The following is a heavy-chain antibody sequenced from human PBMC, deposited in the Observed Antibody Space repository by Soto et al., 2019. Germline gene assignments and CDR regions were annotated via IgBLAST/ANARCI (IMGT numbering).Heavy chain of an antibody. CDR1: GFPFSSYA. CDR3: AKGARYSILSYFDY. D-gene: IGHD6-13*01. Sequence: LSLTCAASGFPFSSYAMSWVRQAPGKGLEWVSAISGSGGSTYYADSVKGRFTISRDNSKNTLYLQMNSLRAEDTAVYYCAKGARYSILSYFDYWGQGTLVTVSS. V-gene: IGHV3-23*01. CDR2: ISGSGGST. J-gene: IGHJ4*02.